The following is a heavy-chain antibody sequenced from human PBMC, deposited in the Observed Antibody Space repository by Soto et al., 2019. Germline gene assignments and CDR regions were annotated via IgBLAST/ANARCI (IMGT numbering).Heavy chain of an antibody. Sequence: QVQLVESGGGVVQPGRSLRLSCAASGFTFSSYGMHWVRQAPGKGLEWVAVISYDGSNKYYADSVKGRFTISRDNSKNTLYLQMNSLRAEDTAVYYCAKGSSSWPNWFDPWGQGTLVTVSS. CDR3: AKGSSSWPNWFDP. CDR1: GFTFSSYG. D-gene: IGHD6-13*01. V-gene: IGHV3-30*18. J-gene: IGHJ5*02. CDR2: ISYDGSNK.